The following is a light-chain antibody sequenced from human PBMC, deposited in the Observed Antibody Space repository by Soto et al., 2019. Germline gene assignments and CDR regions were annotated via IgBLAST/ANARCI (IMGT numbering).Light chain of an antibody. Sequence: EIVVPQSPGTLSLSPGEGSTLSFSASQSVSSGYLAWYRQKPGQAPRLLIYGASSRATGIPDRFSGSGSGTDFSLTISRLEPEDFAVYYCQQYGKSPITFGQGTRLEIK. CDR3: QQYGKSPIT. CDR2: GAS. V-gene: IGKV3-20*01. CDR1: QSVSSGY. J-gene: IGKJ5*01.